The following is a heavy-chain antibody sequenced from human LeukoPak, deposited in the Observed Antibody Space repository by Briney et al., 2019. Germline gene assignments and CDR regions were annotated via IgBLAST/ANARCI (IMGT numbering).Heavy chain of an antibody. V-gene: IGHV1-46*01. J-gene: IGHJ4*02. Sequence: ASVKVSCKASGYTFTSYYMHWVRQAPGQGLEWMGIINPSGGSTSYAQKFQGRVTMTRDTSTSTVYMELSSLRSEDTAVYHCAGVSYCSSGACYPDFWGQGTLVTVSS. CDR1: GYTFTSYY. CDR3: AGVSYCSSGACYPDF. CDR2: INPSGGST. D-gene: IGHD2-15*01.